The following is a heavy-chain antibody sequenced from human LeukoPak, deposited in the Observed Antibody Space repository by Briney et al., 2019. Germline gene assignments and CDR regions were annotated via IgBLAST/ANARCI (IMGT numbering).Heavy chain of an antibody. CDR1: GFTLSSYA. CDR3: AKVMKGSERLTMVRGVIIKTAGLYYMDV. D-gene: IGHD3-10*01. V-gene: IGHV3-23*01. J-gene: IGHJ6*03. CDR2: ISASGGST. Sequence: PGGSLRLSCAASGFTLSSYAMSWVRQAPGKGLEWISSISASGGSTNYADSVKGRFTISRHNSKNTVYLQMNSLRAEDTAVYYCAKVMKGSERLTMVRGVIIKTAGLYYMDVWGKGTTVTVSS.